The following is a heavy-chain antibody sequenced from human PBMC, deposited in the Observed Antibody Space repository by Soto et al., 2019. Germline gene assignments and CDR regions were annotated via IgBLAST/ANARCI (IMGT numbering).Heavy chain of an antibody. J-gene: IGHJ6*02. Sequence: ASVKVSCKASGYTFTGYYMHWVRQAPGQGLEWMGWINPNSGGTNYAQKFQGWVTMTRDTSISTAYMELSRLRSDDTAVYYCARGLGYDFWSGYYKGSYHYGMDVWGQGTTVTVSS. D-gene: IGHD3-3*01. CDR3: ARGLGYDFWSGYYKGSYHYGMDV. CDR2: INPNSGGT. V-gene: IGHV1-2*04. CDR1: GYTFTGYY.